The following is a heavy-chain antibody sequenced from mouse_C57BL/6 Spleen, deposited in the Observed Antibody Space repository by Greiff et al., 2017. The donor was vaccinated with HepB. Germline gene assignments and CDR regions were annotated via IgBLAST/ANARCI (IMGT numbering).Heavy chain of an antibody. V-gene: IGHV5-9*01. CDR1: GFTFSSYT. CDR3: ARPLYYGYDSYYAMDY. CDR2: ISGGGGNT. J-gene: IGHJ4*01. D-gene: IGHD2-2*01. Sequence: EVKLQESGGGLVKPGGSLKLSCAASGFTFSSYTMSWVRQTPEKRLEWVATISGGGGNTYYPDSVKGRFTISRDNAKNTLYLQMSSLRSEDTALYYCARPLYYGYDSYYAMDYWGQGTSVTVSS.